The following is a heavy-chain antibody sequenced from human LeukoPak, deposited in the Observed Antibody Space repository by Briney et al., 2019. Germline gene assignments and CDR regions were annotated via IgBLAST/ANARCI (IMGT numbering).Heavy chain of an antibody. CDR1: GFTFRSHA. D-gene: IGHD2-2*03. Sequence: GGSLRLSCAASGFTFRSHAMSWVRQAPGKGLQFVSGLIENGATTYYADSVQGRFTVSRDDSKNTLYLQMNSLRAEDTAVYYCAKDGGLWISAHWGDPLGRGTLVTVPS. J-gene: IGHJ5*02. CDR3: AKDGGLWISAHWGDP. CDR2: LIENGATT. V-gene: IGHV3-23*01.